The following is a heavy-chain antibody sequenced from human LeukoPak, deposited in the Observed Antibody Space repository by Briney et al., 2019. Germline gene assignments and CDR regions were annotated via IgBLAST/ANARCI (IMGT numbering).Heavy chain of an antibody. CDR3: ARLGGAYVSGYYLDS. CDR1: GFTFSTYC. Sequence: HPGGSLRLSCAASGFTFSTYCMTWVRQAPGKGLEWVANIKQDGSEKYYVDSVKGRFAISRDNAKNSLYLQMNSLRAEDTAVYYCARLGGAYVSGYYLDSWGQGTLVTVSS. V-gene: IGHV3-7*01. CDR2: IKQDGSEK. D-gene: IGHD3-10*01. J-gene: IGHJ4*02.